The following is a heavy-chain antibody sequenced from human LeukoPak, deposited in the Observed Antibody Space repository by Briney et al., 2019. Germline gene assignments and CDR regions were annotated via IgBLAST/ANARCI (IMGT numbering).Heavy chain of an antibody. J-gene: IGHJ3*02. CDR3: ARDRRVGATWSVGAFDI. CDR2: ISSCGDSI. V-gene: IGHV3-48*03. Sequence: PGGSLRLSCAASGFSFTTYEMNWVRQAPGKGLEWVSYISSCGDSIYYADSVKGRFTISRDKSKNSPSLQMNSLRAEDTAIYYCARDRRVGATWSVGAFDIWGQGTTVTVSS. CDR1: GFSFTTYE. D-gene: IGHD1-26*01.